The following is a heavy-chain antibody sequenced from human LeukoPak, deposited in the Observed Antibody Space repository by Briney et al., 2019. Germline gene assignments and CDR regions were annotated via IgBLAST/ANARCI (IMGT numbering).Heavy chain of an antibody. CDR1: GGSISGSSYY. J-gene: IGHJ4*02. CDR2: IYYSGST. D-gene: IGHD6-25*01. Sequence: SETLSLTCTVSGGSISGSSYYWGRIRQTPRKGLEWIGSIYYSGSTYYNPSLESRATISVDTSKNHFSLKMSSVTVADSAVYYCARSSGTGTFSYWGQGTLVTVSS. V-gene: IGHV4-39*02. CDR3: ARSSGTGTFSY.